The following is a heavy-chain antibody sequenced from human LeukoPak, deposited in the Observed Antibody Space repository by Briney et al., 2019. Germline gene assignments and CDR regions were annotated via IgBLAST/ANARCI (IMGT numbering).Heavy chain of an antibody. J-gene: IGHJ3*02. V-gene: IGHV1-8*02. CDR3: ATDGNGSYYGDDAFDI. CDR2: MNPNSGNT. Sequence: ASVKVSCKASGYTFTSYDINWVRQATGQGLEWMGWMNPNSGNTGYAQKFQGRVAMTRNTSISTACMELSSLRSEDTAVYYCATDGNGSYYGDDAFDIWGQGTMVTVSS. D-gene: IGHD1-26*01. CDR1: GYTFTSYD.